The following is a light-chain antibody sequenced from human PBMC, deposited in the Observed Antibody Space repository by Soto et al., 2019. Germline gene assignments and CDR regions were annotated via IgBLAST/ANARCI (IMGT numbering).Light chain of an antibody. J-gene: IGLJ3*02. CDR2: RNN. Sequence: QSVLTQPPSASGTPGQRVTISCSGSSSNIGSNYVYWYQQLPGTAPKLLIYRNNQRPSGVPDRFPGSKSGTSASLAISGLRSEDEADYYCAAWDDSLNGYWVFGGGTKLTVL. CDR1: SSNIGSNY. CDR3: AAWDDSLNGYWV. V-gene: IGLV1-47*01.